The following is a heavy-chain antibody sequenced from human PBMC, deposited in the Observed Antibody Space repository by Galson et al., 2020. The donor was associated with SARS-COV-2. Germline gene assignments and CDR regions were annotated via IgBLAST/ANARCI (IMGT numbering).Heavy chain of an antibody. Sequence: GGSLRLSCAASGFTFSSYWMSWVRQAPGKGLEWVANIKQDGSEKYYVDSVKGRFTISRDNAKNSLYLQMNSLRAEDTAVYYCARASGYDPLGLSSVDYWGQGTLVTVSS. V-gene: IGHV3-7*01. CDR1: GFTFSSYW. J-gene: IGHJ4*02. CDR3: ARASGYDPLGLSSVDY. D-gene: IGHD5-12*01. CDR2: IKQDGSEK.